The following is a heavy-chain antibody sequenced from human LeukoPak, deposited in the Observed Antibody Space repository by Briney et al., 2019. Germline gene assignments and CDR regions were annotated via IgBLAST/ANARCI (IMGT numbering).Heavy chain of an antibody. CDR2: ISAYNGNT. CDR3: ARAESGVSEGDY. D-gene: IGHD3-10*01. J-gene: IGHJ4*02. Sequence: ASVKVSCKASGGTLNSYAFSWVRQAPGQGLEWMGWISAYNGNTNYAQKLQGRVTMTRNTSISTAYMELSSLRSEDTAVYYCARAESGVSEGDYWGQGTLVTVSS. CDR1: GGTLNSYA. V-gene: IGHV1-8*01.